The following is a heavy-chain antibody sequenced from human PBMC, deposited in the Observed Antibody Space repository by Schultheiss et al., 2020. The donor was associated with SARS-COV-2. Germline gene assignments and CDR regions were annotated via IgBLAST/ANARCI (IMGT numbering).Heavy chain of an antibody. V-gene: IGHV3-30*04. J-gene: IGHJ4*02. D-gene: IGHD2-8*02. CDR1: GFRFSNYA. CDR2: ISYDGSNK. CDR3: ARDLMSGETVLVAIDY. Sequence: GGSLRLSCAASGFRFSNYAMHWVRQAPGKGLEWVALISYDGSNKYYADSVKGRFTISRDNSKNTLYLQMNSLRVEDTAVYYCARDLMSGETVLVAIDYWGQGTLVTVSS.